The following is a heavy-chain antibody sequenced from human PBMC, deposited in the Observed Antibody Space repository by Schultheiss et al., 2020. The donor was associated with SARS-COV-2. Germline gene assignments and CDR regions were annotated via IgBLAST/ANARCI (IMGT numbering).Heavy chain of an antibody. CDR3: AKDQVAGQQLVLIHYYYGMDV. J-gene: IGHJ6*02. CDR1: GFTFSSYG. V-gene: IGHV3-33*06. Sequence: GGSLRLSCAASGFTFSSYGMHWVRQAPGKGLEWVAVIWYDGSNKYYADSVKGRFTISRDNSKNTLYLQMNSLRAEDTAVYYCAKDQVAGQQLVLIHYYYGMDVWGQGTTVTVSS. CDR2: IWYDGSNK. D-gene: IGHD6-13*01.